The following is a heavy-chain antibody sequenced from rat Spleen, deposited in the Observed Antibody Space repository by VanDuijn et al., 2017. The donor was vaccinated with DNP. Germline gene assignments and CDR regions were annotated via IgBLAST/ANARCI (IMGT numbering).Heavy chain of an antibody. CDR3: AKGPNYGGWSDYFDY. J-gene: IGHJ2*01. D-gene: IGHD1-11*01. V-gene: IGHV4-2*01. Sequence: EVKLVESGGGLVQPGRSLKLSCVASGFNFNDYWMGWVRQAPGKGLEWIGEINKDSSRINYNLSLRDKFTISRDNVQNTLYLQMSTLGSEDTAIYYCAKGPNYGGWSDYFDYWGQGVMVTVSS. CDR2: INKDSSRI. CDR1: GFNFNDYW.